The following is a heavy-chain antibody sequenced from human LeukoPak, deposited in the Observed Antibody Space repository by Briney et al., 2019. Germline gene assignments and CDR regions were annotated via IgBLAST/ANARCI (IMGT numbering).Heavy chain of an antibody. CDR3: ARAGSSWYYFDY. J-gene: IGHJ4*02. D-gene: IGHD6-13*01. Sequence: WVRQMPGKGLEWIGYIYYSGSTYYNPSLKSRVTISVDTSKNQFSLKLSSVTAADTAVYYCARAGSSWYYFDYWGQGTLVTVSS. V-gene: IGHV4-30-4*01. CDR2: IYYSGST.